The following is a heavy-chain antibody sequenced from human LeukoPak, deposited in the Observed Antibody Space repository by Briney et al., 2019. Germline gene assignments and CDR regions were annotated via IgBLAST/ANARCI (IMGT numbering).Heavy chain of an antibody. D-gene: IGHD2-2*01. J-gene: IGHJ4*02. V-gene: IGHV1-69*13. CDR2: IIPIFGTA. Sequence: ASVKVSCKASGGTFSSYAVSWVRQAPGQGLEWMGGIIPIFGTANYAQKFQGRVTITADESTSTAYMELSSLKASDTAMYYCARHGCSSTSCPLDYWGQGTLVTVSS. CDR1: GGTFSSYA. CDR3: ARHGCSSTSCPLDY.